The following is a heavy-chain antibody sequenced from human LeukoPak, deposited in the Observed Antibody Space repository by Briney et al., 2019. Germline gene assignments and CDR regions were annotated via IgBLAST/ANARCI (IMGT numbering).Heavy chain of an antibody. CDR1: GYTFTSYG. CDR3: ARARTPTKFIAAEGDY. CDR2: ISAYNGNT. D-gene: IGHD6-13*01. Sequence: ASVKVSCKASGYTFTSYGISWVRQAPGQGLEWMGWISAYNGNTNYAQKLQGRVTMTTDTSTSTAYMELRSLRSDDTAVYYCARARTPTKFIAAEGDYWGQGTLVTVSS. J-gene: IGHJ4*02. V-gene: IGHV1-18*01.